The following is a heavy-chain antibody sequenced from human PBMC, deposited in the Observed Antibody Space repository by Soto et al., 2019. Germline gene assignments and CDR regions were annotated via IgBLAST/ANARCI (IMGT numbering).Heavy chain of an antibody. J-gene: IGHJ6*02. CDR3: AREVGLVPHRMVYYYRMNG. Sequence: ASGPFSCPSTGGTFRSSAISWVRQASGQLLEWMGGIIPIFGTANYAQKFQGRVTITADESTSTAYMELSSLRSEDTAVYYCAREVGLVPHRMVYYYRMNGWGQATKVTFS. CDR2: IIPIFGTA. V-gene: IGHV1-69*01. CDR1: GGTFRSSA. D-gene: IGHD6-19*01.